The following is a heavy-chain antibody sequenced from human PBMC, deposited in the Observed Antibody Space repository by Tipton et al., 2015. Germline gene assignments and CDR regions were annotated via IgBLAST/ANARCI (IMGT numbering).Heavy chain of an antibody. Sequence: SLRLSCTASGFNFDDYAMHWVRQVPGKGPEWVSGISWNSGSIEYAGSVKGRFTISRDNAKNSLYLQMNSLRAEDTAFYYCAKGFSSGWSYWYFDLWGRGTLVTVSS. CDR1: GFNFDDYA. D-gene: IGHD6-19*01. J-gene: IGHJ2*01. CDR2: ISWNSGSI. V-gene: IGHV3-9*01. CDR3: AKGFSSGWSYWYFDL.